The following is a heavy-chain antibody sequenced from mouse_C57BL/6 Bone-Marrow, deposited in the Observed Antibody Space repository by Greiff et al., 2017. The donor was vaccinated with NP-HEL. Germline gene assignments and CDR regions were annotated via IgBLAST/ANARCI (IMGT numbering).Heavy chain of an antibody. CDR2: IDPSDSYT. Sequence: QVQLQQPGAELVKPGASVKLSCKASGYTFTSYWMQWVKQRPGQGLEWIGEIDPSDSYTNYNQKFKGKATLTVDTSSSTAYMQLSSLTSADSAVYYCARGDGWGQGTTLTVSS. V-gene: IGHV1-50*01. CDR1: GYTFTSYW. CDR3: ARGDG. J-gene: IGHJ2*01. D-gene: IGHD2-3*01.